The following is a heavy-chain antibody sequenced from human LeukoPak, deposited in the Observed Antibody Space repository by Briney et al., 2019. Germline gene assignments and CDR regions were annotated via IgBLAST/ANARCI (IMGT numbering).Heavy chain of an antibody. CDR2: FSVSGGST. V-gene: IGHV3-23*01. CDR1: GFTFSTYA. J-gene: IGHJ4*02. CDR3: ARDSTISLHVDY. D-gene: IGHD3-9*01. Sequence: PGGSLRLSCAASGFTFSTYAMSWVRQAPGKGLEWVSTFSVSGGSTYYADSVKGRFTISRDNAKNSLYLQMNSLRAEDTAVYYCARDSTISLHVDYWGQGTLVTVSS.